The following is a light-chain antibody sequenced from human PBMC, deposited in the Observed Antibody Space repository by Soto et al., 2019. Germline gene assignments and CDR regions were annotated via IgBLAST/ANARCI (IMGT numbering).Light chain of an antibody. V-gene: IGLV2-14*01. CDR1: SRDVGGYNS. CDR3: SSYTTGGSYV. J-gene: IGLJ1*01. CDR2: DVS. Sequence: QSALTQPASVSGSPGLSIAISCTGTSRDVGGYNSVSWYQQQPGKVPKLMICDVSNRPSGVSNRFSGSKSGNTASLTISGLQAEDEGDYYCSSYTTGGSYVFGTGTQLTVL.